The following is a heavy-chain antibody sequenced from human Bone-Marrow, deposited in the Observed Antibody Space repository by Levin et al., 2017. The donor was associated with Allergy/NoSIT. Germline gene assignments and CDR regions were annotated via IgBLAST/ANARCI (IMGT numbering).Heavy chain of an antibody. Sequence: GESLKISCAASGFTFSTYAMSWVRQAPGKGLEWVSSVSDTGGSHYADSVNGRFTISRDNSKSTLYLQMNSLRVEDTAVYFCAKGRGNILWSDPGDYWGQGTLVSVSS. J-gene: IGHJ4*02. D-gene: IGHD2/OR15-2a*01. V-gene: IGHV3-23*01. CDR3: AKGRGNILWSDPGDY. CDR2: VSDTGGS. CDR1: GFTFSTYA.